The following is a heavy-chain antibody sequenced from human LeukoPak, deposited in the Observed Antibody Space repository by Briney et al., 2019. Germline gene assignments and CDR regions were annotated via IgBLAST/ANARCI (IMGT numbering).Heavy chain of an antibody. CDR2: ISSSSSYT. D-gene: IGHD3-9*01. J-gene: IGHJ4*02. V-gene: IGHV3-11*06. Sequence: GGSLRLSCAASGFTFSDYYMSWIRQAPGKGLEWVSYISSSSSYTNYADSVKGRFTISRDNSKNTLYLQMNSLRAEDTAVYYCAREAARVYYDILTGGVDYWGQGTLVTVSS. CDR1: GFTFSDYY. CDR3: AREAARVYYDILTGGVDY.